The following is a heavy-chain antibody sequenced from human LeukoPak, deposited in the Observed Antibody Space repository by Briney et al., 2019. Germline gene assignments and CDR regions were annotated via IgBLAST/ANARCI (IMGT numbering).Heavy chain of an antibody. CDR2: ISSSSSYI. J-gene: IGHJ4*02. V-gene: IGHV3-21*01. D-gene: IGHD1-26*01. CDR3: ARDTYSGRYYNSGDFDY. Sequence: GGSLRLSCAASGFTFSSYSMNWVRQAPGKGLEWVSSISSSSSYIYYADSVKGRFTISRDNAKTSLYLHMNSLRAEATAVYYCARDTYSGRYYNSGDFDYWGQGTLVTVSS. CDR1: GFTFSSYS.